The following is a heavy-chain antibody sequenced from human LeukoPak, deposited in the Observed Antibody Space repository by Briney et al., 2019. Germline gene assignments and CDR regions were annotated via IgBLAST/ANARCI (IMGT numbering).Heavy chain of an antibody. V-gene: IGHV3-21*01. Sequence: PGGSLRLSCAASGFTFSSYGMHWVRQAPGKGLEWVSSLSTSSIYIYYADSVKGRFTISRDNAKNSVYLQMNSLRAEDTAVYYCARGETRGPTPGFDPWGQGTLVTVSS. CDR3: ARGETRGPTPGFDP. J-gene: IGHJ5*02. D-gene: IGHD3-10*01. CDR2: LSTSSIYI. CDR1: GFTFSSYG.